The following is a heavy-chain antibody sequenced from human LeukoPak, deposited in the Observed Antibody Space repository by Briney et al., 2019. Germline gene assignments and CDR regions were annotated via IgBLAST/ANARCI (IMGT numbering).Heavy chain of an antibody. D-gene: IGHD2-15*01. Sequence: GGPLRLSCAASGFTFSSYGMHWVRQAPGKGLEWVAVISYDGSNKYYADSVKGRFTISRDNSKNTLYLQMNSLRAEDTAVYYCAKDPYCSGGSCYSVVEWFDPWGQGTLVTVSS. CDR2: ISYDGSNK. J-gene: IGHJ5*02. CDR1: GFTFSSYG. CDR3: AKDPYCSGGSCYSVVEWFDP. V-gene: IGHV3-30*18.